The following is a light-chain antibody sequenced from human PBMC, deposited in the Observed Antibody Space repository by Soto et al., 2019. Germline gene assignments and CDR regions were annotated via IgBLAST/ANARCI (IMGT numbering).Light chain of an antibody. J-gene: IGLJ2*01. V-gene: IGLV2-14*01. CDR2: EVS. Sequence: QSALTQPASVSGSPGQSITISCTGTNSDVGSYNSVSWYQQHPGKAPTLMIFEVSSRPSGVSNRFSGSKSGNTASLTTSGLQAEDESDYYCSSYSSDSTVIFGGGTKVTVL. CDR3: SSYSSDSTVI. CDR1: NSDVGSYNS.